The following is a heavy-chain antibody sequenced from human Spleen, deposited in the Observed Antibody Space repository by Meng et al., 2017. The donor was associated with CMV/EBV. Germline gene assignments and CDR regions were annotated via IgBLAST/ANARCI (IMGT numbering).Heavy chain of an antibody. D-gene: IGHD1-20*01. CDR2: IIPLLGRT. V-gene: IGHV1-69*10. CDR3: ARDRYNWNERWFDP. J-gene: IGHJ5*02. CDR1: GGNFRSYA. Sequence: SGGNFRSYAFTWVRRAPGQGLEWMGGIIPLLGRTSYAQKFQGRVTITADKSTTTVFMELTSLRSEDTALYYCARDRYNWNERWFDPWGQGTLVTVSS.